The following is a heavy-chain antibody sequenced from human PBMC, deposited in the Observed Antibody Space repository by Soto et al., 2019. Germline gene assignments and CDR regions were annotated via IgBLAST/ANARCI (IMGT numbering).Heavy chain of an antibody. D-gene: IGHD3-22*01. CDR1: GGTFSSYA. J-gene: IGHJ4*02. CDR3: ARDQGTYYYDSSGYYAY. CDR2: IIPIFGTA. Sequence: GASVRVSYKACGGTFSSYAINWVRQAPGQGLEWMGGIIPIFGTANYAQKFQGRATITADKSTSTAYMELSRLRSEDTAVYYCARDQGTYYYDSSGYYAYWGQGTLVTVSS. V-gene: IGHV1-69*06.